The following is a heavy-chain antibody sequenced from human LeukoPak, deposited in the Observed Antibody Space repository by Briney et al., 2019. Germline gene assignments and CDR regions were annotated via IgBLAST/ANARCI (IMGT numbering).Heavy chain of an antibody. Sequence: TETLSLTCNVSGGSMSNIYYWGWIRQPPGKGLEWIGNIFYSGITYYNPSLRSRVTISVDTSKNQFSLKLSSVTAADTAVYYCARDVDAFDIWGQGTMVTVSS. V-gene: IGHV4-39*07. J-gene: IGHJ3*02. CDR2: IFYSGIT. CDR1: GGSMSNIYY. CDR3: ARDVDAFDI.